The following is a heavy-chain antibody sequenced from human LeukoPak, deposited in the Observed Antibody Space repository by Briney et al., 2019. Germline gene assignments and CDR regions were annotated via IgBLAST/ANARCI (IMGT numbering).Heavy chain of an antibody. CDR2: THYSGST. Sequence: SETLSLTCTVSGGSISNYYWSWIRQPPGKGLEWIAYTHYSGSTDYNPSLKSRVTISLDTSTSQFSLKVNSVTAADTAMYYCARGGWSVDLWGQGTLVTVSS. D-gene: IGHD6-19*01. CDR3: ARGGWSVDL. J-gene: IGHJ5*02. V-gene: IGHV4-59*01. CDR1: GGSISNYY.